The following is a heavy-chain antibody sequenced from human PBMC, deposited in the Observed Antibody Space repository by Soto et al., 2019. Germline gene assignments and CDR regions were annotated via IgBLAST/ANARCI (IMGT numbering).Heavy chain of an antibody. Sequence: QVQLVQSGAEVKKPGSSVKVSCKASGGTFSSYTLSWVRQAPGQGLEWMGRIIPVLGLVNFADNFQGRVTITADKATPTFYMELSSLRAEDTAVYYCASPTGSCSSTSCDVLASWGQGTLVTVTS. CDR1: GGTFSSYT. CDR2: IIPVLGLV. J-gene: IGHJ1*01. V-gene: IGHV1-69*02. CDR3: ASPTGSCSSTSCDVLAS. D-gene: IGHD2-2*01.